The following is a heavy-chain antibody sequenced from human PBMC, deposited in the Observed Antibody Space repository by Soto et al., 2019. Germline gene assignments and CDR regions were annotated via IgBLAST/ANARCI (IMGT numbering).Heavy chain of an antibody. CDR2: ISAYNGNT. CDR3: VVAAQPCYFDY. Sequence: ASVKVSCKASGYTFTSYGISWVRQAPGQGLEWMGWISAYNGNTNYAQKLQGRVTMTTDTSTSTAYMELRSLRSYDTAVYYCVVAAQPCYFDYWGQGTLVTVSS. CDR1: GYTFTSYG. D-gene: IGHD2-15*01. J-gene: IGHJ4*02. V-gene: IGHV1-18*01.